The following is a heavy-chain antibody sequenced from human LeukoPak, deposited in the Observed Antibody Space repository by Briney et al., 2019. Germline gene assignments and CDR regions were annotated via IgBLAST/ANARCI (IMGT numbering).Heavy chain of an antibody. CDR1: GFTFSSYS. CDR3: ARDDRQRNYDFWSGYSTPSHFDY. CDR2: ISSSSSYI. Sequence: GGSLRLSCAASGFTFSSYSMIWVRQAPGKGLEWVSSISSSSSYIYYADSVKGRFTISRDNAKNSLYLQMNSLRAEDTAVYYCARDDRQRNYDFWSGYSTPSHFDYWGQGTLVTVSS. J-gene: IGHJ4*02. D-gene: IGHD3-3*01. V-gene: IGHV3-21*01.